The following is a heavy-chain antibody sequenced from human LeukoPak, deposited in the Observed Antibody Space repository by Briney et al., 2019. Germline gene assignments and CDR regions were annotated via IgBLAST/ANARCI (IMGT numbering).Heavy chain of an antibody. CDR2: ISGSGGST. CDR1: GFTFSSYA. D-gene: IGHD3-16*01. Sequence: TGGSLRLSCAASGFTFSSYAMSCVREAPREGREGVSVISGSGGSTYYAESVKGRFTISRDNTKNTLYLQMNRLRAEDTAVYYCTKDRSASTWAYFEYWGQGTLVTVSS. V-gene: IGHV3-23*01. J-gene: IGHJ4*02. CDR3: TKDRSASTWAYFEY.